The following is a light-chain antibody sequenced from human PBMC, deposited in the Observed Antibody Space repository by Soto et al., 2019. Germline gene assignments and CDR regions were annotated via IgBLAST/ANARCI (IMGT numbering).Light chain of an antibody. Sequence: QSALTQPASVSGSPGQSITISCTGTSNDVGNGYDSVSWYQHHPGKAPKLIIYEVINRPSGVSNRFSGSKSGNTASLTISGLQADDEADFYCSSYTGRGTPVFGGGTKLTVL. CDR2: EVI. CDR3: SSYTGRGTPV. CDR1: SNDVGNGYDS. J-gene: IGLJ3*02. V-gene: IGLV2-14*01.